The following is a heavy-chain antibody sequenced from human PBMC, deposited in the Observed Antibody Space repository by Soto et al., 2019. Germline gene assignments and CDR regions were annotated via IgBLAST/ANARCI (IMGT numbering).Heavy chain of an antibody. J-gene: IGHJ6*02. V-gene: IGHV1-24*01. CDR2: FDPEDGET. CDR3: ATEGVRFLEWLPGLGLYYYHGMDV. CDR1: GYTLTELS. D-gene: IGHD3-3*01. Sequence: ASVKVSCKVSGYTLTELSMHWVRQAPGKGLEWMGGFDPEDGETIYAQKFQGRVTMTEDTSTDTAYMELSSLRSEDTAVYYCATEGVRFLEWLPGLGLYYYHGMDVWGQGTTVTVSS.